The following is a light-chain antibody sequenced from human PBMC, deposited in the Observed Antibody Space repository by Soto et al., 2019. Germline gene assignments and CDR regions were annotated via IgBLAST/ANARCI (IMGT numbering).Light chain of an antibody. CDR3: QQYHNWPPQYT. V-gene: IGKV3-15*01. Sequence: EIVMTQSPASLSVSPGDGATLSCRASQSVASNVAWYQQKPGQGPRLLIHGASTRAAGVPARFSGSGSGTDFTLTISSPQSEDFAVYYCQQYHNWPPQYTFGQGTKLQIK. CDR1: QSVASN. J-gene: IGKJ2*01. CDR2: GAS.